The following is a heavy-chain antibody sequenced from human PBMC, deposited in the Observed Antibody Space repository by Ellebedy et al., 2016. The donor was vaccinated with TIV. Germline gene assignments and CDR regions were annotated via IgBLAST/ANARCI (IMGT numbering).Heavy chain of an antibody. V-gene: IGHV3-30-3*01. CDR1: GFTFSYYS. Sequence: GESLKISXAASGFTFSYYSMHWVRQAPGEGLEWVAVISHDGSNKYHAESVKGRFTISRDDSKNTPYLQMNTLRTEDTALYFCARGSSSRGYFDSWGQGTLVTVSS. CDR3: ARGSSSRGYFDS. CDR2: ISHDGSNK. D-gene: IGHD6-13*01. J-gene: IGHJ4*02.